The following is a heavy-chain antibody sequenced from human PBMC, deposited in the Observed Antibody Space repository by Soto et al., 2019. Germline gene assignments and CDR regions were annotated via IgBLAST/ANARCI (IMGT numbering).Heavy chain of an antibody. J-gene: IGHJ6*02. V-gene: IGHV1-69*13. Sequence: SVKVSCKASGGTFSSYAISWVRQAPGQGLEWMGGIIPIFGTANYAQKFQGRVTITAAESTSTAYMELSSLRSEDTAVYYCARGDADRGIAGSYYNRYFYYGMDVWG. CDR3: ARGDADRGIAGSYYNRYFYYGMDV. D-gene: IGHD3-10*01. CDR1: GGTFSSYA. CDR2: IIPIFGTA.